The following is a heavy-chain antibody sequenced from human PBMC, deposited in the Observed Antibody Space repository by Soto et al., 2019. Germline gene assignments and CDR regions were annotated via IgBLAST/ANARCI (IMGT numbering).Heavy chain of an antibody. CDR3: ARAEDYDILTGAGFYYYYGMDV. CDR1: GFTFSSYS. J-gene: IGHJ6*02. CDR2: ISSSSSTI. D-gene: IGHD3-9*01. V-gene: IGHV3-48*02. Sequence: PGGSLRLSCAASGFTFSSYSMNWVRQAPGKGLEWVSYISSSSSTIYYADSVKGRFTISRDNAKNSLYLQMNSLRDEDTAVYYCARAEDYDILTGAGFYYYYGMDVWGQGTTVTVSS.